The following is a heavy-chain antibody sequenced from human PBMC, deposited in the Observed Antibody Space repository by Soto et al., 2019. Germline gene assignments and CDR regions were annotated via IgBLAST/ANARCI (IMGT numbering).Heavy chain of an antibody. V-gene: IGHV1-2*02. Sequence: ASVKVSCKASGYTFTGYCMHWVLEAPGQGLEWMGWINPNSGGTNYAQKFQGRVTMTRDTSISTAYMELSRLRSDDTAVYYCAKRGVASYGMDVWGQGTTVTVSS. D-gene: IGHD2-15*01. J-gene: IGHJ6*02. CDR3: AKRGVASYGMDV. CDR1: GYTFTGYC. CDR2: INPNSGGT.